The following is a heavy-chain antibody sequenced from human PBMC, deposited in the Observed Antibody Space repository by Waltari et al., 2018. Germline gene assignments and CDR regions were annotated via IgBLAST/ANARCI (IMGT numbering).Heavy chain of an antibody. J-gene: IGHJ4*02. V-gene: IGHV3-30*18. D-gene: IGHD2-15*01. CDR3: AKDAGGIGGYSYNWRLLGLDY. CDR1: GFTFSNYG. Sequence: QVQLVESGGGVVQPGRSLRLYCAASGFTFSNYGMHWVRQAPGKGLAWVAMISYGGRNKSYADSVKGRFTISRDNSKNTLYLQMSSLRVEDTALYYCAKDAGGIGGYSYNWRLLGLDYWGQGTLVTVSS. CDR2: ISYGGRNK.